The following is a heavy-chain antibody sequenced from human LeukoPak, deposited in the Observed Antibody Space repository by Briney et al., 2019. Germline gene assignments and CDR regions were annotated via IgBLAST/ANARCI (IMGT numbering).Heavy chain of an antibody. CDR3: TRDAPTAGRAQWLVNYFDY. V-gene: IGHV3-21*01. Sequence: GGSLRLSCAASGFTFSSYSMNWVRQAPGKGLEWVSSISSSGSYIYYADSVKGRFTISRDNAKNSLYLQMNSLRAEDTAVYYCTRDAPTAGRAQWLVNYFDYWGQGTLVTVSS. CDR1: GFTFSSYS. J-gene: IGHJ4*02. D-gene: IGHD6-19*01. CDR2: ISSSGSYI.